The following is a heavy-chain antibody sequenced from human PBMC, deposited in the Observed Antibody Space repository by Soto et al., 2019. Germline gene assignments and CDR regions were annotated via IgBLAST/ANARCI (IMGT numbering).Heavy chain of an antibody. CDR2: TYHRSKWYY. CDR1: GDSVSSNSAG. V-gene: IGHV6-1*01. J-gene: IGHJ4*01. Sequence: PSQTLSLTCAITGDSVSSNSAGWSWVRQSPSRGLEWLGRTYHRSKWYYEYAVSVRGRITINPDTSKNQYSLQLISVTPEDTAVYFCARGEQYSGRIFDYWGQGTLVTVSS. CDR3: ARGEQYSGRIFDY. D-gene: IGHD1-26*01.